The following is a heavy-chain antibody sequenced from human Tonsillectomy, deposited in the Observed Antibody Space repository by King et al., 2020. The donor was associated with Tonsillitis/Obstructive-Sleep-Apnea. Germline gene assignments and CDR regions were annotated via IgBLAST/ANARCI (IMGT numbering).Heavy chain of an antibody. CDR3: TRYYYDSSGYFYDACDI. Sequence: EVQLVESGGGLVKPGRSLRLSCTASGFTFGDYAMSWFRQAPGKGLEGVGFIRSKAYGGTTEYAASVKGRFTISRDDSKSIAYLQMNSLKTEDTAVYYCTRYYYDSSGYFYDACDIWGQGTMVTVSS. V-gene: IGHV3-49*05. J-gene: IGHJ3*02. D-gene: IGHD3-22*01. CDR1: GFTFGDYA. CDR2: IRSKAYGGTT.